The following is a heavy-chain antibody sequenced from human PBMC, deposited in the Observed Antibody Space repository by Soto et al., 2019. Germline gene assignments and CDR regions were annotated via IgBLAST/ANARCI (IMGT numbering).Heavy chain of an antibody. Sequence: PGGSLRLSCTASGFIFDDYVITWGRQAPGKGLEFVGSIRNKASGGTTEYAASVKGRFTISRDDSKSIAYLQMNSLKTEDTAVYYCTKWPGNAQSNFEHWGQGTQVTVSS. V-gene: IGHV3-49*04. J-gene: IGHJ4*02. CDR3: TKWPGNAQSNFEH. D-gene: IGHD5-12*01. CDR2: IRNKASGGTT. CDR1: GFIFDDYV.